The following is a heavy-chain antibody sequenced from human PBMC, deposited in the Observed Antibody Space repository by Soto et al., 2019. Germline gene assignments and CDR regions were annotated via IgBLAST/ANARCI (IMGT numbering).Heavy chain of an antibody. Sequence: QVQLVQSGAEVKKPGSSVKVSCKASGGTFSSYAISWVRQAPGQGLEWMGGIIPIFGTANYAQKFQGRVTITADESTSTAYVELSSLRSEDTAVYYCARARGKGYDILTGNYYYYGMDVWGQGTTVTVSS. CDR1: GGTFSSYA. CDR3: ARARGKGYDILTGNYYYYGMDV. V-gene: IGHV1-69*01. D-gene: IGHD3-9*01. CDR2: IIPIFGTA. J-gene: IGHJ6*02.